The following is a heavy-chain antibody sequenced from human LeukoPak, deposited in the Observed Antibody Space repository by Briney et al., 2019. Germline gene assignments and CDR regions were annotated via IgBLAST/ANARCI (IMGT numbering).Heavy chain of an antibody. CDR2: IYYSGST. Sequence: SETLSLTCTVSGGSISSYYWSWIRQPPGKGLEWIGYIYYSGSTNYNPSLKSRVTISVDTSKNQFSLKLSSVTAADTAVYYCARVAGRIAVSYYYYMDVWGKGTTVTVSS. CDR1: GGSISSYY. D-gene: IGHD6-19*01. CDR3: ARVAGRIAVSYYYYMDV. V-gene: IGHV4-59*01. J-gene: IGHJ6*03.